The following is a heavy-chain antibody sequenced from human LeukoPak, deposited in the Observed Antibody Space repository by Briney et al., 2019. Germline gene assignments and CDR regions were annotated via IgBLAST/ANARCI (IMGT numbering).Heavy chain of an antibody. CDR1: GFTFSDYY. Sequence: PGGSLRLSCAASGFTFSDYYMSWIRQAPGKGLEWVSYISSSGSTIYYADSVKGRFTISRDDAKNSLYLQMNSLRAEDTAVYYCARDCSSTSCSDYWGQGTLVTVSS. D-gene: IGHD2-2*01. CDR2: ISSSGSTI. V-gene: IGHV3-11*01. CDR3: ARDCSSTSCSDY. J-gene: IGHJ4*02.